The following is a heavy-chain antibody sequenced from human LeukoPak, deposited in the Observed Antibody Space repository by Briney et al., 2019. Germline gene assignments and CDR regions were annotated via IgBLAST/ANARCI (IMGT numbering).Heavy chain of an antibody. D-gene: IGHD3-9*01. CDR1: GFPFSTYA. J-gene: IGHJ4*02. CDR3: ARPYDILTGYSGSFDY. CDR2: IYGNGAGI. V-gene: IGHV3-23*01. Sequence: GGSLRLSCAASGFPFSTYAMNWVRQAPGKGLEWVSGIYGNGAGIQYADSVKGRFTISRDNSKNTLYLQMNSLRAEDTAVYSCARPYDILTGYSGSFDYWGQGTLVTVSS.